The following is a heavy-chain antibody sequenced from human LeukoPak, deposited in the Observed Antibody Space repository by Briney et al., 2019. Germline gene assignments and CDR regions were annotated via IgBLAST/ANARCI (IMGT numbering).Heavy chain of an antibody. J-gene: IGHJ5*02. CDR3: ARSNYDILTGYHYNWFDP. V-gene: IGHV4-59*08. CDR2: IYYSGST. CDR1: GGSISNYY. Sequence: SETLSLTCTVSGGSISNYYWNWIRQPPGKGLEWIGYIYYSGSTNYNPSLKSRVTISVDTSKNQFSLKLSSVTAADTAVYYCARSNYDILTGYHYNWFDPWGQGTLVTVSS. D-gene: IGHD3-9*01.